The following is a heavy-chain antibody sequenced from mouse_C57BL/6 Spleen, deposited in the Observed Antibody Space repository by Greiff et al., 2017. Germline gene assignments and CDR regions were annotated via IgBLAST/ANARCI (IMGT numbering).Heavy chain of an antibody. Sequence: EVQLQQSGPELVKPGASVKISCKASGYSFTGYYMNWVKQSPEKSLEWIGEINPSTGGTTYNQKFKAKATLTVDKSSSTAYMQLKSLTSEDSAVYYCARGILGYFDYWGQGTTLTVSS. D-gene: IGHD3-3*01. J-gene: IGHJ2*01. CDR1: GYSFTGYY. CDR2: INPSTGGT. CDR3: ARGILGYFDY. V-gene: IGHV1-42*01.